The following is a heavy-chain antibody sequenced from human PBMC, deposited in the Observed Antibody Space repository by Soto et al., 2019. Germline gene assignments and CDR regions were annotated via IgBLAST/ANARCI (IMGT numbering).Heavy chain of an antibody. J-gene: IGHJ6*02. Sequence: ASVKVSCKTSGYTFTRNGISLVRQAPGQGLESMGWISPKSGSIKYAQKFQGRVIMTTDTSTSTAYMELRSLRSDDTAVYYCVKDRDSNSWPSRDVWGPGTTVTVSS. CDR1: GYTFTRNG. CDR3: VKDRDSNSWPSRDV. V-gene: IGHV1-18*01. D-gene: IGHD3-22*01. CDR2: ISPKSGSI.